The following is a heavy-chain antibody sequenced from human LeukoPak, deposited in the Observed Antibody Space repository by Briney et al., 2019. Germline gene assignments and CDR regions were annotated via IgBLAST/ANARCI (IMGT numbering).Heavy chain of an antibody. D-gene: IGHD3-10*01. V-gene: IGHV3-15*01. CDR1: GFTFNNAW. J-gene: IGHJ4*02. CDR2: IKSKTDGGTT. CDR3: TTDPDRGFGELGYFDY. Sequence: KSGGSLRLSCAVSGFTFNNAWVSWVRQAPGKGLEWVGRIKSKTDGGTTDYAAPVKGRFTISRDDSKNTLYLQMNSLKTEDTAVYYCTTDPDRGFGELGYFDYWGQGTLVTVSS.